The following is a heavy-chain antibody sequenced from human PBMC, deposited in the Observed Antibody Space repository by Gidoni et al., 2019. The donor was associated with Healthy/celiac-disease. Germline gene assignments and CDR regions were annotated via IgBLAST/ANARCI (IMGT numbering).Heavy chain of an antibody. Sequence: WVRQAPGKGLEWVSVIYSGGSTYYADSVKGRFTISRDNSKNTLYLQMNSLRAEDTAVYYCARGSSGGAFDIWGQGTMVTVSS. V-gene: IGHV3-53*01. CDR2: IYSGGST. J-gene: IGHJ3*02. D-gene: IGHD6-25*01. CDR3: ARGSSGGAFDI.